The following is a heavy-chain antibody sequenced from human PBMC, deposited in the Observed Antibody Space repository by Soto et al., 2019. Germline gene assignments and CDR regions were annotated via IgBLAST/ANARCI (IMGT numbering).Heavy chain of an antibody. CDR2: IYYRGST. V-gene: IGHV4-31*03. CDR3: AIERDGGAAFYI. Sequence: QVQLQESGPGLVKPSQTLSLTCIVSGGSISSGGSYWSWIRQHPGKGLEWIGYIYYRGSTYYNPSRNGRVTRSADTSKNQFALEQSSGTAADTAVYYCAIERDGGAAFYIWGQGTMVTVSS. CDR1: GGSISSGGSY. D-gene: IGHD2-21*01. J-gene: IGHJ3*02.